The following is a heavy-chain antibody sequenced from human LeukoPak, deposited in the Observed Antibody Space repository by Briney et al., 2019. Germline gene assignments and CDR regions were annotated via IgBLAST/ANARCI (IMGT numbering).Heavy chain of an antibody. CDR3: ARDPYGDHTGDAFDI. Sequence: ASVKVSCKASGGTFSSYAISWVRQAPGQGLEWMGGIIPIFGTANYAQKFQGRVTITADESTSTAYMELSSLRSEDTAVYYCARDPYGDHTGDAFDIWGQGTMVTVSS. V-gene: IGHV1-69*13. D-gene: IGHD4-17*01. CDR1: GGTFSSYA. J-gene: IGHJ3*02. CDR2: IIPIFGTA.